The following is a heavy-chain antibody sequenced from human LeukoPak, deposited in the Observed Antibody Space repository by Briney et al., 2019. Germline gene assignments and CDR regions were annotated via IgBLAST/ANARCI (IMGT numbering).Heavy chain of an antibody. CDR2: MNPNSGTT. D-gene: IGHD2-21*02. CDR1: GGTFSSYT. Sequence: ASVKVSCKASGGTFSSYTINWVRQATGQGLEWMGWMNPNSGTTAYAQKFQGRVTMTRNTSISTAYMELSSLRSEDTAVYYCARNRGVVTALEYWGQGTLVTVSS. J-gene: IGHJ4*02. V-gene: IGHV1-8*01. CDR3: ARNRGVVTALEY.